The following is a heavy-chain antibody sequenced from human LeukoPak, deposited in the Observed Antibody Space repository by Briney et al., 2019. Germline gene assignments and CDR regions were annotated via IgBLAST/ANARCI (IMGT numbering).Heavy chain of an antibody. CDR2: IYYSGST. CDR1: GGSISSYY. V-gene: IGHV4-59*01. D-gene: IGHD6-25*01. J-gene: IGHJ3*01. CDR3: ARIYSSEAFDV. Sequence: SETLSLTCTVSGGSISSYYWSWIRQPPGKGLEWIGYIYYSGSTNYNPSLKSRVTISVDTSKNQFSLKLSSVTAADTAVYYCARIYSSEAFDVWGQGTMVTVSS.